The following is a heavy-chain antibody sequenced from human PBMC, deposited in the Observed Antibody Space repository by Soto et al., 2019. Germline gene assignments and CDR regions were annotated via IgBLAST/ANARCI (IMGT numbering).Heavy chain of an antibody. V-gene: IGHV3-30-3*01. Sequence: GGSLRLSCAASGFTFSSYAMHWVRQAPGKGLEWVAVISYDGSNKYYADSVKGRFTISRDNSKNTLYLQMNSLRAEDTAVYYCARGFEDTAMVMSIWGQGTMVTVSS. CDR2: ISYDGSNK. CDR1: GFTFSSYA. D-gene: IGHD5-18*01. J-gene: IGHJ3*02. CDR3: ARGFEDTAMVMSI.